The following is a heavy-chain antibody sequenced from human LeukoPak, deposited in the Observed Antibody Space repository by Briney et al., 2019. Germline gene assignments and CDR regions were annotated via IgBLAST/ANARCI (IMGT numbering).Heavy chain of an antibody. V-gene: IGHV1-8*03. CDR3: ARGTSSADYFYFYMDV. D-gene: IGHD2-2*01. J-gene: IGHJ6*03. CDR2: MNPNSGST. CDR1: GYTFTSFD. Sequence: ASVKVSCKASGYTFTSFDISWVRQATGQGLEWMGWMNPNSGSTVYAQNFQGRVTINRNTSINTAYMELRSLRSDDTAVYYCARGTSSADYFYFYMDVWGKGTTVTVSS.